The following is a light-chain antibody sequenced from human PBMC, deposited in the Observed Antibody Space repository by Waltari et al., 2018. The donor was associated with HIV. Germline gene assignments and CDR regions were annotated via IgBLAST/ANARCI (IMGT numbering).Light chain of an antibody. V-gene: IGKV1-8*01. CDR1: SDISTN. Sequence: ATRMTQSPPSFSASTGDRVTLTCRASSDISTNLAWYQQKPGSAPKLLMYGATTLQSGVPSRFNGSGSGTDFTLTINCLQSEDFATYYCQQYYSSPQTFGQGTKVEVK. CDR3: QQYYSSPQT. CDR2: GAT. J-gene: IGKJ1*01.